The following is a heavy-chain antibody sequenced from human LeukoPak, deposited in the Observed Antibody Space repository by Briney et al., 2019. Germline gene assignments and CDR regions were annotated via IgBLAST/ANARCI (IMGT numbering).Heavy chain of an antibody. Sequence: ASVKVSCKASGGTFSSYAISWVRQAPGQGLEWMGGIIPIFGTANYAQKFQGRVTITADESTSTAYMELSSLRSEDTAVYYCARGKGSRSSSWYGYWGQGTLVTVSS. CDR3: ARGKGSRSSSWYGY. CDR1: GGTFSSYA. CDR2: IIPIFGTA. J-gene: IGHJ4*02. V-gene: IGHV1-69*13. D-gene: IGHD6-13*01.